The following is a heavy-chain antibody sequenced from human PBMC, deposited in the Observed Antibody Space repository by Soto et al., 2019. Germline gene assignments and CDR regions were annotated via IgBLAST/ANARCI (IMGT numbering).Heavy chain of an antibody. CDR3: ARTTGSRSLDV. CDR1: GASISTTGFY. V-gene: IGHV4-61*08. CDR2: IYSSGST. D-gene: IGHD3-9*01. Sequence: QVQLQESGPGLVKPSETLSLTATVSGASISTTGFYWSWIRQPPGKGLEWIGYIYSSGSTTYNSSLKSRVTISLDTSKNQVSLNLTSVTAADTAMYYCARTTGSRSLDVWGHGTMVSVSS. J-gene: IGHJ3*01.